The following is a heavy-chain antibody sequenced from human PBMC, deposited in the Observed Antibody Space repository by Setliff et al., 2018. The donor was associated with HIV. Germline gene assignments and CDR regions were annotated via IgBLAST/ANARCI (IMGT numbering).Heavy chain of an antibody. D-gene: IGHD5-12*01. CDR3: ARGYASGYDAYGY. CDR2: IIHSGSI. Sequence: SETLSLTCSVSGYVISSGYYWGWIRQPPGKGLEWIGEIIHSGSINYNPSLKSRVTISVDTYNNQFSLNMNSVNAADTAVYYCARGYASGYDAYGYWGQGTLVTVSS. V-gene: IGHV4-38-2*02. J-gene: IGHJ4*02. CDR1: GYVISSGYY.